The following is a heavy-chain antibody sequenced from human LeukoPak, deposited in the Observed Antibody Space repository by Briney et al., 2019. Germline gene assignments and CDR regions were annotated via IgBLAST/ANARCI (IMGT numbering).Heavy chain of an antibody. D-gene: IGHD3-16*01. V-gene: IGHV4-59*12. Sequence: PSETLSLTCTVSGGSISSYYWSWIRQPPGKGLEWIGNIYYSGSTYYNPSLKSRVTISVDRSKNQFSLKLSSVTAADTAVYYCARVSFGSDDYWGQGTLVTVSS. CDR3: ARVSFGSDDY. CDR2: IYYSGST. CDR1: GGSISSYY. J-gene: IGHJ4*02.